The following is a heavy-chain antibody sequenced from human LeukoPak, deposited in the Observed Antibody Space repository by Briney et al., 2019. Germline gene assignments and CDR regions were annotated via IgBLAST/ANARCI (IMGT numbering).Heavy chain of an antibody. CDR1: GGTFSSYA. J-gene: IGHJ6*03. CDR2: IIPIFGTA. V-gene: IGHV1-69*05. D-gene: IGHD3-10*01. CDR3: ASSRITMVRGVIDYYYYYMDV. Sequence: GASVKVSCKASGGTFSSYAISWVRQAPGQGLEWMGGIIPIFGTANYAQKFLGRVTITTDESTSTAYMELSSLRSEDTAVYYCASSRITMVRGVIDYYYYYMDVWGKGTTVTVSS.